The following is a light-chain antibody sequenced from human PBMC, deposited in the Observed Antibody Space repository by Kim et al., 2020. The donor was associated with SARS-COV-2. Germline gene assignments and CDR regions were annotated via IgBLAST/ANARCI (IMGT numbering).Light chain of an antibody. V-gene: IGKV1-16*02. J-gene: IGKJ1*01. Sequence: DIQMTQSPSSLSASVGDRVTITCRASQGISNFLAWFQQKPGKAPRSLIYAASTLHSGVPSKFSGRGSGTDFTLIINNLQPEDFATYYCQQYNSYPWTFGLGTKLEI. CDR2: AAS. CDR3: QQYNSYPWT. CDR1: QGISNF.